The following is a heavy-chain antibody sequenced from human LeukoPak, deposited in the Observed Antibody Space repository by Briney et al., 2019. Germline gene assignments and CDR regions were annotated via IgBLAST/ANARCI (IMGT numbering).Heavy chain of an antibody. Sequence: SETLSLTCTVSGGSISSCYWSWIRQPPGKGLEWIGYIYYSGSTNYNPSLKSRVTISVDTSKNQFSLKLSSVTAADTAVYYCARHKRGGWSAFDIWGQGTMVAVSS. V-gene: IGHV4-59*08. CDR3: ARHKRGGWSAFDI. J-gene: IGHJ3*02. D-gene: IGHD3-16*01. CDR2: IYYSGST. CDR1: GGSISSCY.